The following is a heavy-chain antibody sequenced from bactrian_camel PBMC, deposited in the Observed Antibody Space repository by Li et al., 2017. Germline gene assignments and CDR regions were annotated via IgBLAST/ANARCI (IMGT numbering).Heavy chain of an antibody. V-gene: IGHV3S55*01. D-gene: IGHD1*01. CDR2: IGQDELP. J-gene: IGHJ6*01. Sequence: QVQLVESGRGSAQAGGSLRLSCVASESGRCMGWFRQAPNKEREGVAYIGQDELPTYADSVKGRFTISKDIAKNTLVLEMNGLKPEDTATYYCAADASVYDCYSFSWRRGDQFGYWGQGTQVTVS. CDR1: ESGRC. CDR3: AADASVYDCYSFSWRRGDQFGY.